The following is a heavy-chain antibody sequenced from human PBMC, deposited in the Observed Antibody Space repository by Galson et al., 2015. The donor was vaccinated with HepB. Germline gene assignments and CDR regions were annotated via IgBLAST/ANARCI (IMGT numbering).Heavy chain of an antibody. V-gene: IGHV3-23*01. Sequence: SLRLSCAISGFTFGDYAMSWVRQAPGKGLEWVSSISGSGGTSNYADSVNGRFTISRDNSKNTLYLQLNSLTVEDTAEYFCAKGTYGDYRGFDYWGQGTLVTVSS. J-gene: IGHJ4*02. CDR2: ISGSGGTS. CDR1: GFTFGDYA. CDR3: AKGTYGDYRGFDY. D-gene: IGHD4-17*01.